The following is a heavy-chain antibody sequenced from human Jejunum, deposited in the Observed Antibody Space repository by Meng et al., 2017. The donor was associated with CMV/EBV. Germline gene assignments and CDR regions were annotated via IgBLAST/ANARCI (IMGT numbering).Heavy chain of an antibody. Sequence: SCAASGLTFRDYTMNWARQAAGKGLEWVASISSNNKYIYYADSVKGRFIISRDNAQNSLFLQMNSLRAEDTAVYYCAKEVRLGFWGQGTTVTVSS. CDR1: GLTFRDYT. CDR2: ISSNNKYI. J-gene: IGHJ6*01. D-gene: IGHD7-27*01. V-gene: IGHV3-21*06. CDR3: AKEVRLGF.